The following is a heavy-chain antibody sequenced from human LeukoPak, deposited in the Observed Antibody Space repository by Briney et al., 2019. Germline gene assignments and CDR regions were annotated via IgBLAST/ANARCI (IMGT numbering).Heavy chain of an antibody. CDR3: ARGYYDSRTETYWYFDL. Sequence: PSETLSLTCTVSGGSISSYYWSWFRQPPGKGLEWIGYIHYSGSTNYNPSLKSRVTISVDTSKDQFSLKLSSVTAADTAVYYCARGYYDSRTETYWYFDLWGRGTLVTVSS. CDR2: IHYSGST. CDR1: GGSISSYY. J-gene: IGHJ2*01. V-gene: IGHV4-59*08. D-gene: IGHD3-22*01.